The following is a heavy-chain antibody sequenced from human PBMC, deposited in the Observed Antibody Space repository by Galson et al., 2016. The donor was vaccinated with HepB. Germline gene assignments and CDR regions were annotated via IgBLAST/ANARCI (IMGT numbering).Heavy chain of an antibody. CDR1: VGTFKSSA. CDR3: ARRGVVVPAAFDS. D-gene: IGHD2-2*01. Sequence: SVKVSCKAPVGTFKSSATSWVGQAPGQGLEWMGGIIPMFGTANYAQKFQDSVTFTADASTGIAYMELTRLRSEDTAVYFCARRGVVVPAAFDSWGQGTLVIVSS. J-gene: IGHJ4*02. CDR2: IIPMFGTA. V-gene: IGHV1-69*13.